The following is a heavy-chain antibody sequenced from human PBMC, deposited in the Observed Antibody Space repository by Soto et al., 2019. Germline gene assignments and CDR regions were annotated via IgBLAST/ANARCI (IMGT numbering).Heavy chain of an antibody. V-gene: IGHV3-11*01. J-gene: IGHJ6*02. CDR3: SRNLVVVAANSYFYYVLDV. D-gene: IGHD2-15*01. CDR1: GFTFSAHS. Sequence: PGGSLRLSCATSGFTFSAHSMSWIRQAPGRGLEWVAYIDSSSSAVYYADSVRGRFSISRNNARNSLSLKLNSLRADDAAIYFCSRNLVVVAANSYFYYVLDVWGQGTTVTVSS. CDR2: IDSSSSAV.